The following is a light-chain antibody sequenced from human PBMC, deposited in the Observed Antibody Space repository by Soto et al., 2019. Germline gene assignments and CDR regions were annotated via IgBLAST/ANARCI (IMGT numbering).Light chain of an antibody. CDR3: QQYYSYPPIT. J-gene: IGKJ4*01. CDR1: QGISSY. Sequence: AIRMTQSTSSFSASTGDRVTITCRASQGISSYLAWYQQKPGKAPKLLIYAASTLQSGVPSRFSGSGYGTDFTLTISFLQSEDFATDYCQQYYSYPPITFGGGTKVEIK. V-gene: IGKV1-8*01. CDR2: AAS.